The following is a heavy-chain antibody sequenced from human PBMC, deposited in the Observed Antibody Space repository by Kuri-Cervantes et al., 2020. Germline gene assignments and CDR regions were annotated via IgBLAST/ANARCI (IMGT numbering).Heavy chain of an antibody. Sequence: GESLKISCAASGFTFSKAWMSWVRQAPGKGLEWVGRIKSKTDGGTTDYAAPVKGRFTISRDDSKNTLYQQMNSLKTEDTAVYYCTTDSEPYYYGPGSYDWGQGTLVTVSS. CDR3: TTDSEPYYYGPGSYD. CDR2: IKSKTDGGTT. V-gene: IGHV3-15*01. D-gene: IGHD3-10*01. J-gene: IGHJ4*02. CDR1: GFTFSKAW.